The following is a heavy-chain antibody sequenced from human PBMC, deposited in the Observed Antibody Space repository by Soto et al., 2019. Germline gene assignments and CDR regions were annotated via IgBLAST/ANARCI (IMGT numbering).Heavy chain of an antibody. V-gene: IGHV4-34*01. CDR3: ARFIVAGTSYYYGMDC. D-gene: IGHD6-19*01. Sequence: LTCAVYGGSFSGYYWSWIRQPPGKGLEWIGEINHSGSTNYNPSLKSRVTISVDTSKNQFSLKLSSVTAADTAVYYCARFIVAGTSYYYGMDCWGQGTMVTVSS. J-gene: IGHJ6*02. CDR2: INHSGST. CDR1: GGSFSGYY.